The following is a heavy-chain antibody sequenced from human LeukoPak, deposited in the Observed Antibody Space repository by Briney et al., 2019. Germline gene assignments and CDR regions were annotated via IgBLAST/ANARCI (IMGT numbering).Heavy chain of an antibody. J-gene: IGHJ1*01. CDR2: IYSSGSA. Sequence: PSETLSLTCTVSGGPFSSDYWSWIRQSPGKGLEWIAYIYSSGSANYNPSLQSRVTISVDTSKSQISLKLNSVTAADTAIYYCARSGYYEYFQQWGQGTLVAVSS. CDR1: GGPFSSDY. CDR3: ARSGYYEYFQQ. V-gene: IGHV4-59*03. D-gene: IGHD3-22*01.